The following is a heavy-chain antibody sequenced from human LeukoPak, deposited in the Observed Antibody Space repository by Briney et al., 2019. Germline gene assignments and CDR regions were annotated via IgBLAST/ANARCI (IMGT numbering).Heavy chain of an antibody. D-gene: IGHD2-2*01. J-gene: IGHJ2*01. Sequence: PGGSLRLSCVASGLTFSNYGFHWVRQAPGKGLEWVAIIYSGGEKTKYYAESLKDRFTISRDDSKDTVYLQMHSLRAEDTAVYYCVVILVPGGVWHFDLWGRGTLVTVSS. CDR2: IYSGGEKTK. CDR3: VVILVPGGVWHFDL. V-gene: IGHV3-33*03. CDR1: GLTFSNYG.